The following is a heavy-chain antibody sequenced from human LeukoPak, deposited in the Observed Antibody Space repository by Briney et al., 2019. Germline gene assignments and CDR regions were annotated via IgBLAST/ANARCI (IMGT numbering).Heavy chain of an antibody. D-gene: IGHD3-16*01. Sequence: GGSLRLPCAASGFTFSSYAMSWVRQAPGKGLEWVSAISGSGGSTYYADSVKGRFTISRDNSKNTLYLQMNSLRAEDTAVYYCAKDLAYYYYYYMDVWGKGTTVTVSS. CDR2: ISGSGGST. CDR3: AKDLAYYYYYYMDV. CDR1: GFTFSSYA. V-gene: IGHV3-23*01. J-gene: IGHJ6*03.